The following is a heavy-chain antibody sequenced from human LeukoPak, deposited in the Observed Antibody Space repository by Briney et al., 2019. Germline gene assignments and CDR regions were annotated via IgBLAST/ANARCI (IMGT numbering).Heavy chain of an antibody. CDR3: AKDLALEGYYYGMDV. V-gene: IGHV3-30*18. D-gene: IGHD3-3*01. J-gene: IGHJ6*02. CDR1: GFTFNRCW. CDR2: ISYDESDK. Sequence: GGSLRLSCVVSGFTFNRCWMNWVRQAPGKGLEWVALISYDESDKYYADSVKGRFTTSRDNSKNTMYLQMNSLRAEDTATYYCAKDLALEGYYYGMDVWGQGTTVTVSS.